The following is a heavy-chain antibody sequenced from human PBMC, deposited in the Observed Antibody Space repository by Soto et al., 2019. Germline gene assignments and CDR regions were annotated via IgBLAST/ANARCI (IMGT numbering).Heavy chain of an antibody. J-gene: IGHJ6*01. CDR3: ARGTEILWFGELAYYYGMDV. CDR1: GFTFSSYG. Sequence: QVQLVESGGGVVQPGRSLRLSCAAPGFTFSSYGMHWVRQAPGKGLEWVAVIWYDGSNKYYADSVKGRFTISRDNSKNTLYLQMNSLRAEDTAVYYCARGTEILWFGELAYYYGMDVW. CDR2: IWYDGSNK. V-gene: IGHV3-33*01. D-gene: IGHD3-10*01.